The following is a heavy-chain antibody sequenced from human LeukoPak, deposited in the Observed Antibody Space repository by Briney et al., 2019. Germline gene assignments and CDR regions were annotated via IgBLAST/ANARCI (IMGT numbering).Heavy chain of an antibody. J-gene: IGHJ4*02. CDR3: AVTYYYDSSIRPLDY. Sequence: GASVKVSCKASGYTFTSYGISWVRQAPGQGLEWMGWISAYNGNTNYAQKLQGRVTMTTDTSTGTAYMELRSLRSDDTAVYYCAVTYYYDSSIRPLDYRGQGTLVTVSS. CDR2: ISAYNGNT. CDR1: GYTFTSYG. D-gene: IGHD3-22*01. V-gene: IGHV1-18*01.